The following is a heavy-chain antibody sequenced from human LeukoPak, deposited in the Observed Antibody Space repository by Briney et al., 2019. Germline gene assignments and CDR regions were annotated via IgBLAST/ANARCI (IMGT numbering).Heavy chain of an antibody. CDR2: IYTSGST. D-gene: IGHD6-13*01. Sequence: SETLSLTCTVSGGSISRSVHSWNWIRQPAGKGLEWIGRIYTSGSTNYNPSLKSRVTISVDTSKNLFSLKLSSVTAADTAVYYCARGEAEAAGSLDYWGQGTLVTVSS. CDR3: ARGEAEAAGSLDY. CDR1: GGSISRSVHS. V-gene: IGHV4-61*02. J-gene: IGHJ4*02.